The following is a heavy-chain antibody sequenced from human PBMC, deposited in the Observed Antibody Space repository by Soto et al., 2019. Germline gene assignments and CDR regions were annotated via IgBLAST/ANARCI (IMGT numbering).Heavy chain of an antibody. CDR3: ARVSSGYDYYFDY. J-gene: IGHJ4*02. CDR1: GFTFSSYW. D-gene: IGHD5-12*01. CDR2: IKQDGSEK. V-gene: IGHV3-7*01. Sequence: PGGSLRLSCAASGFTFSSYWMSWVRQAPGKGLEWVASIKQDGSEKYYVDSVKGRFTISRDNAKNSLYLQMNSLRAEDTAVYYCARVSSGYDYYFDYWGQGTLVTVSS.